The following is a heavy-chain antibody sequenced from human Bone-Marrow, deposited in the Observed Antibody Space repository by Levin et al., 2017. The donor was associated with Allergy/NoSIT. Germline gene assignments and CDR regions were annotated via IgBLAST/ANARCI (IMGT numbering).Heavy chain of an antibody. Sequence: GGSLRLSCAASGFTFSSYAMSWVRQAPGKGLEWVSVISGSDGNTHYADSVKGRFTISRDNSKNTLYLQMNNLRGEDQAVYYCAKDRYCSRIACYGGSDVWGQGTTVTVS. CDR1: GFTFSSYA. V-gene: IGHV3-23*01. D-gene: IGHD2-2*01. CDR3: AKDRYCSRIACYGGSDV. CDR2: ISGSDGNT. J-gene: IGHJ6*02.